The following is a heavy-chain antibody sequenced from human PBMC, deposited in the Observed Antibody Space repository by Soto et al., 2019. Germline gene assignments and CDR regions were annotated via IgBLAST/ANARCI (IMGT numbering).Heavy chain of an antibody. CDR1: GDSISSGGYY. CDR2: IYFSGST. CDR3: AKDARGGTSGWYYFDN. Sequence: SETLSLTCTVSGDSISSGGYYWSWIRQHPGKGLEWIGYIYFSGSTYYNPSLKSRVTISIDTSQNQVSLKLTSVTAADTAVYYCAKDARGGTSGWYYFDNWGQGTLVTVSS. D-gene: IGHD6-19*01. J-gene: IGHJ4*02. V-gene: IGHV4-31*03.